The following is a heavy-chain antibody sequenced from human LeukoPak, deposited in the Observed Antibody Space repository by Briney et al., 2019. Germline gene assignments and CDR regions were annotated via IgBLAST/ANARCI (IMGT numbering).Heavy chain of an antibody. CDR2: IYYSGST. CDR1: GGSISSSSYY. J-gene: IGHJ4*02. CDR3: ARAGSGYYPRPDY. D-gene: IGHD3-9*01. V-gene: IGHV4-39*07. Sequence: PSETLSLTCTVSGGSISSSSYYWGWIRQPPGKGLEWIGSIYYSGSTYYNPSLKSRVTISADTSKNQFSLKLSSVTAADTAVYYCARAGSGYYPRPDYWGQGTLVTVSS.